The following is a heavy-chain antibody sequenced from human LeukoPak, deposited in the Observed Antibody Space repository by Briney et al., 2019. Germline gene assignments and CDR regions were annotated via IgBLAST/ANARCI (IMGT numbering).Heavy chain of an antibody. Sequence: GGSLRLSCAASRFAFSSYWMHWVRQAPGKGLVWVSRIKSDGSSTMYADSVKGRFTISRDNAKNTLYLQMNSLRAEDTAVYYCARESPHSDYWGQGTLVTVSS. CDR1: RFAFSSYW. D-gene: IGHD2-21*01. CDR3: ARESPHSDY. J-gene: IGHJ4*02. CDR2: IKSDGSST. V-gene: IGHV3-74*03.